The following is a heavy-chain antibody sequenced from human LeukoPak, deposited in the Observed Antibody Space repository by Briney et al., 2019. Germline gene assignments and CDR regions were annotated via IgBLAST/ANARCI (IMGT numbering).Heavy chain of an antibody. D-gene: IGHD3-22*01. CDR3: ARDQTGHYDSSGYYYNDAFDI. CDR1: GGSISSGGYY. J-gene: IGHJ3*02. Sequence: SETLSLTCTVSGGSISSGGYYWSWIRQHPGKGLEWIGYIYYSGGTYYNPSLKSRVTISVDTSKNQFSLKLSSVTAADTAVYYCARDQTGHYDSSGYYYNDAFDIWGQGTMVTVSS. V-gene: IGHV4-30-4*08. CDR2: IYYSGGT.